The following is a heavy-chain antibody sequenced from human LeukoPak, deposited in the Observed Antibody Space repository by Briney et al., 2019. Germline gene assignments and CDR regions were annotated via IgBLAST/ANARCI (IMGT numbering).Heavy chain of an antibody. V-gene: IGHV3-23*01. D-gene: IGHD1-26*01. J-gene: IGHJ4*02. Sequence: QPGGSLRLSCAASGFTFSNYAMSWVRQAPGKGLEWVSTISGSGGSTYYADSVKGRLTISRDNSKNTLYLQMNSLRADDTAIYYCAKGAGSYLEGPDYWGQGTLVTVSS. CDR3: AKGAGSYLEGPDY. CDR1: GFTFSNYA. CDR2: ISGSGGST.